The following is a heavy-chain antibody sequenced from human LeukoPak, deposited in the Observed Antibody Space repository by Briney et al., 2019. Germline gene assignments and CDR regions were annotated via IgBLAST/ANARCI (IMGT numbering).Heavy chain of an antibody. J-gene: IGHJ5*02. CDR2: ISAYNGDT. CDR3: ARDHRAWFDP. V-gene: IGHV1-18*01. CDR1: GYAFTSYG. Sequence: ASVKVSCKASGYAFTSYGITWVRQAPGQGLEWMGWISAYNGDTNYAQKFQGRVTMTTDTSTSTAYMELRSLRSDDTAVYYCARDHRAWFDPWGQGTLVTVSS. D-gene: IGHD3-10*01.